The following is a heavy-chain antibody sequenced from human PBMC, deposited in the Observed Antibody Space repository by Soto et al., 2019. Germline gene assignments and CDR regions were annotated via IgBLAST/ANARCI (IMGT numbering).Heavy chain of an antibody. D-gene: IGHD2-15*01. CDR3: VRDYCSGTSCYAAGF. CDR1: GFTFSAYA. V-gene: IGHV3-30*04. J-gene: IGHJ4*02. Sequence: GGSLGLSCAASGFTFSAYAMYWVRQAPGKGLEWVALISFDGTDTYYADSVKGRFTFSRDNSKKTLYLQMNSLRIVDTAVYYCVRDYCSGTSCYAAGFWGQGAQVTVSS. CDR2: ISFDGTDT.